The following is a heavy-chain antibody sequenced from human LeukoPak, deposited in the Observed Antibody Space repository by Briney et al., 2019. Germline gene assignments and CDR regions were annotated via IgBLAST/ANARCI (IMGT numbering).Heavy chain of an antibody. Sequence: GVSLRLSCAASGFTVSSNYMSWVRQAPGKGLEWVSVIYSGGSTYYADSVKGRFTISRDNSKNTLYLQMNSLRAEDTAVYYCARASSGYDYLGGQGTLVTVSS. V-gene: IGHV3-66*01. CDR1: GFTVSSNY. CDR2: IYSGGST. D-gene: IGHD5-12*01. CDR3: ARASSGYDYL. J-gene: IGHJ4*02.